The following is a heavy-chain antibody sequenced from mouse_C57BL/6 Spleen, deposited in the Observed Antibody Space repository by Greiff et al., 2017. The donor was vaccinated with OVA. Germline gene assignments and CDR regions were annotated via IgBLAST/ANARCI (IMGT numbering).Heavy chain of an antibody. CDR3: TTAYYYGSSSYWYFDV. CDR2: IDPENGDT. Sequence: VQLQQSGAELVRPGASVKLSCTASGFNIKDDYMHWVKQRPEQGLEWIGWIDPENGDTEYASKFQGKATITADTSSNTAYLQLSSLTSEDTAVYYCTTAYYYGSSSYWYFDVWGTGTTVTVSS. CDR1: GFNIKDDY. J-gene: IGHJ1*03. D-gene: IGHD1-1*01. V-gene: IGHV14-4*01.